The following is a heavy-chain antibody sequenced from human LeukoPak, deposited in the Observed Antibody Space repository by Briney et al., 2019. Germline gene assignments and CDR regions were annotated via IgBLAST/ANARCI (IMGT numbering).Heavy chain of an antibody. CDR1: GLTFSSYG. CDR2: ISGDGVST. J-gene: IGHJ4*02. V-gene: IGHV3-43*02. Sequence: PTGGSLRLSCAASGLTFSSYGMHWVRQAPGKGLEWVSLISGDGVSTFYADSVKGRFSISRDNSKNSLYLEMTSLRTEDAAMYYCAKESGKFDYWGQGTLVAVSS. CDR3: AKESGKFDY.